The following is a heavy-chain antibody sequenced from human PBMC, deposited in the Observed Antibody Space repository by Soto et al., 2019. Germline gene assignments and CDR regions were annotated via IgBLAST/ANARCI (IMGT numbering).Heavy chain of an antibody. J-gene: IGHJ4*02. Sequence: QVQLVQSGAEVKKPGSSVKVSCKASGGTFSSYTISWVRQAPGQGLEWMGRIIPILGIANYARKFQGRVTITADKSTSTAYMELSSLRSEDTAVYYCAWKEMATISHDYWGQGTLVTVSS. CDR1: GGTFSSYT. CDR3: AWKEMATISHDY. V-gene: IGHV1-69*02. D-gene: IGHD5-12*01. CDR2: IIPILGIA.